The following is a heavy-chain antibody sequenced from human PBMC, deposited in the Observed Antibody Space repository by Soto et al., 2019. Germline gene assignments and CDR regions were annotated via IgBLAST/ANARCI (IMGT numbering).Heavy chain of an antibody. J-gene: IGHJ3*02. CDR3: ARDHEATSAWFAFDI. V-gene: IGHV1-2*04. Sequence: ASVKVSCKASGYTFTGYYMHWVRQAPGQGLEWMGWINPNSGGTNYAQKFQGWVTMTRDTSISTAYMELSRLRSDDTAVYYCARDHEATSAWFAFDIWGQGTMVTVSS. CDR2: INPNSGGT. D-gene: IGHD3-22*01. CDR1: GYTFTGYY.